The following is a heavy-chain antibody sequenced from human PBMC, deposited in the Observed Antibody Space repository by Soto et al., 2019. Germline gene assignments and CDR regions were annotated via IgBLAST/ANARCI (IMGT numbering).Heavy chain of an antibody. CDR2: IIPIFGTA. CDR1: GGTFSSYA. J-gene: IGHJ6*02. Sequence: SVKVSCKASGGTFSSYAISWVRQAPGQGLEWMGGIIPIFGTANYAQEFQGRVTITADESTSTAYMELSSLRSEDTAVYYCARDISSGWASNYYYYGMDVWGQGTTVTVSS. D-gene: IGHD6-19*01. CDR3: ARDISSGWASNYYYYGMDV. V-gene: IGHV1-69*13.